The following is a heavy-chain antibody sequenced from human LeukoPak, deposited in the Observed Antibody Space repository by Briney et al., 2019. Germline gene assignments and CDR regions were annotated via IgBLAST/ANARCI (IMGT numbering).Heavy chain of an antibody. CDR1: GFSFNTYS. J-gene: IGHJ4*02. CDR3: AKDARRTSGWYFFDY. D-gene: IGHD6-19*01. CDR2: ISSSSAHI. Sequence: GGSLRLSCAASGFSFNTYSMNWVRQAPGKGLEWVSSISSSSAHIFYADSVKGRFTISRDNSKNTLFLQMNSLRAEDTAVYYCAKDARRTSGWYFFDYWGQGSLVTVSS. V-gene: IGHV3-21*04.